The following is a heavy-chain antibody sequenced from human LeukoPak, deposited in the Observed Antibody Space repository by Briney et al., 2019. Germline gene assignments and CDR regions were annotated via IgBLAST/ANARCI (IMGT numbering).Heavy chain of an antibody. Sequence: SQTLSLTCAISGDSVSSNSAAWNWIRQSPSRGLEWLGRTYYRSKWYNDYAVSVKSRITINPDTSKNQFSLQLNSVTPEDTAVYYCARTSEYSGSSGSMGSDYWGQGTLVTVSS. D-gene: IGHD6-6*01. CDR2: TYYRSKWYN. V-gene: IGHV6-1*01. CDR3: ARTSEYSGSSGSMGSDY. CDR1: GDSVSSNSAA. J-gene: IGHJ4*02.